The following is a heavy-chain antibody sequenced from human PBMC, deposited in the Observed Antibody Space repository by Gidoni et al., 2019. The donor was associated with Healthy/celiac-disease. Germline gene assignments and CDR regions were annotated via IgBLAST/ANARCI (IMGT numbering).Heavy chain of an antibody. CDR2: ISSSSSYI. CDR3: AREAGTGAFDI. Sequence: EVQLVESGGGLVKPGGSLRLSCADSGFTFSSYSMNWVRQAPGKGLGWVSSISSSSSYIYYADSVKGRFTISRDNAKNSLYLQMNSLRAEDTAVYYCAREAGTGAFDIWGQGTMVTVSS. V-gene: IGHV3-21*01. CDR1: GFTFSSYS. J-gene: IGHJ3*02. D-gene: IGHD1-1*01.